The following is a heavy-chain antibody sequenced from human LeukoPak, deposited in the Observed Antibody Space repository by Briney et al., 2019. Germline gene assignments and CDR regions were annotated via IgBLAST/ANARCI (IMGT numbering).Heavy chain of an antibody. Sequence: SVKVSCKASGGTFSSYAISWVRQAPGQGLEWMGGIVPIFGTANYAQKFQGRVTITADESTSTAYMELSSLRSEDTAVYYCARADYYYYGMDVWGQGTTVTVSS. CDR1: GGTFSSYA. CDR2: IVPIFGTA. V-gene: IGHV1-69*13. CDR3: ARADYYYYGMDV. J-gene: IGHJ6*02.